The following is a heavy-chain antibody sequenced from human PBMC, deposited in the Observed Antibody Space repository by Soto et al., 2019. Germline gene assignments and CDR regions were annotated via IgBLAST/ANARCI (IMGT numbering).Heavy chain of an antibody. CDR3: ARGEAYSNYPAR. J-gene: IGHJ4*02. D-gene: IGHD4-4*01. CDR1: GGSISSSSYY. V-gene: IGHV4-39*07. CDR2: IYYSGST. Sequence: SETLSLTCTVSGGSISSSSYYWGWIRQPPGKGLEWIGSIYYSGSTYYNPSLKGRATISLDMSKNQLSLKLSSVTAADTAIYYCARGEAYSNYPARWGQGSLVTVSS.